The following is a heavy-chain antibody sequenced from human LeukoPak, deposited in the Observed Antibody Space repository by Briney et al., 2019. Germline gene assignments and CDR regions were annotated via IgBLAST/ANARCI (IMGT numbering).Heavy chain of an antibody. CDR2: ISGSGAST. J-gene: IGHJ4*02. D-gene: IGHD3-22*01. Sequence: GGSLRLSCAASGFTFSSYAMSWVRQAPGKGLEWVSTISGSGASTYYADSVKGRFTISRDKSKNTLYLQMNSLRAEDTAVYYCAKQPGSVVDSSGSLSRHWGQGTLVTVSS. V-gene: IGHV3-23*01. CDR1: GFTFSSYA. CDR3: AKQPGSVVDSSGSLSRH.